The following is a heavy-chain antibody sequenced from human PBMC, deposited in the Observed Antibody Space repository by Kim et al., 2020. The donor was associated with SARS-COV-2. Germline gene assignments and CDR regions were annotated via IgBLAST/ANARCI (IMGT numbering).Heavy chain of an antibody. D-gene: IGHD1-20*01. CDR1: GFTFNSYG. J-gene: IGHJ6*02. CDR2: ISFDGSKK. CDR3: VRDNFDSSEVFYYFYGLGV. Sequence: GGSLRLSCVASGFTFNSYGIHWVRQAPGKGLEWWAVISFDGSKKFYVDSLKGRFSISRDNSKNTLYLQMNSLRTEDTAVYFCVRDNFDSSEVFYYFYGLGVLGQATTVIVPS. V-gene: IGHV3-30*03.